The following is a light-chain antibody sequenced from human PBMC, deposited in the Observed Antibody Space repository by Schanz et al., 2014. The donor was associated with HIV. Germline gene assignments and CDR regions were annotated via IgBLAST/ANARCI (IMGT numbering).Light chain of an antibody. J-gene: IGLJ3*02. CDR2: GVD. V-gene: IGLV2-14*03. CDR3: SSYVDTYSVL. Sequence: QSALTQPPSASGSPGQSVTISCTGTSSDVGGYNGVSWWQQHPGKAPKLVISGVDYRPSGVSSRFSGSKSGSAASLTISGLQPEDEANYYCSSYVDTYSVLFGGGTKLTVL. CDR1: SSDVGGYNG.